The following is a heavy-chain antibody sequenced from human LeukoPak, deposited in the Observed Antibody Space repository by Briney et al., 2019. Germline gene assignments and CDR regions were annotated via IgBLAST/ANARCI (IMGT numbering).Heavy chain of an antibody. D-gene: IGHD3-22*01. CDR1: GGSISSGSYY. Sequence: SEALSLTCTVSGGSISSGSYYWSWIRQPPGKGLEWIGYIYYSGSTNYNPSLKSRVTISVDTSKNQFSLKLSSVTAADTAVYYCARVPVYYYDSSGYYYGFDYWGQGTLVTVSS. V-gene: IGHV4-61*01. J-gene: IGHJ4*02. CDR3: ARVPVYYYDSSGYYYGFDY. CDR2: IYYSGST.